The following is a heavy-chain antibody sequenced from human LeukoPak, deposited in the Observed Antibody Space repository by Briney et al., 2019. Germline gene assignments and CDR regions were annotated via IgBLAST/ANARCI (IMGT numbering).Heavy chain of an antibody. CDR2: ISWNSGSI. J-gene: IGHJ4*02. CDR1: GFTFDDYA. D-gene: IGHD3-10*01. Sequence: GRSLRLSCAASGFTFDDYAMHWVRQAPGKGLEWVSGISWNSGSIGYADSVKGRFTISRDNAKNSLYLQMNSLRAEDTALYYCAKVLLWFGESYYFDYWGQGTLVTVSS. V-gene: IGHV3-9*01. CDR3: AKVLLWFGESYYFDY.